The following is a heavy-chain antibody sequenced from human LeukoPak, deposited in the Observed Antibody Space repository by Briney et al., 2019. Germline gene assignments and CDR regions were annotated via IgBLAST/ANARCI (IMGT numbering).Heavy chain of an antibody. CDR2: ISGSGGST. V-gene: IGHV3-23*01. CDR3: AKSALLWFGELSSNFDY. J-gene: IGHJ4*02. Sequence: GGSLRLSCAASGFTFSSYAMSWVRQAPGKGLEWVSAISGSGGSTYYADSVKGRFTISRDNSKNTLYLQMNSLRAEDTAVYYCAKSALLWFGELSSNFDYWGQGTLVTVSS. D-gene: IGHD3-10*01. CDR1: GFTFSSYA.